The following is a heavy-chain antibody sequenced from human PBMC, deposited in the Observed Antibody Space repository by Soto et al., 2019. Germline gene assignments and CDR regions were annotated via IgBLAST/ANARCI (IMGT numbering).Heavy chain of an antibody. CDR3: GREPTIFGVVIVNDAFDI. D-gene: IGHD3-3*01. CDR1: GFTFSSYA. V-gene: IGHV3-30-3*01. J-gene: IGHJ3*02. Sequence: PGGSLRLSCAASGFTFSSYAMHWVRQAPGKGLEWVAVISYDGSNKYYADSVKGRFTISRDNSKNTLYLQMNSLRAEDTAVYYCGREPTIFGVVIVNDAFDIWGQGTMVTVSS. CDR2: ISYDGSNK.